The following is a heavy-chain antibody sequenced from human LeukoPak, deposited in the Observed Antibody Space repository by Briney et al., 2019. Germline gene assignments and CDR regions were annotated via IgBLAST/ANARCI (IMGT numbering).Heavy chain of an antibody. J-gene: IGHJ4*02. D-gene: IGHD2-15*01. CDR1: GYTFTGYY. V-gene: IGHV1-18*04. Sequence: ASVKVSCKASGYTFTGYYMHWVRQAPGQGLEWMGWISAYNGNTNYAQKLQGRVTMTTDTSTSTAYMELRSLRSDDTAVYYCARVQNGWHYWGQGTLVTVSS. CDR2: ISAYNGNT. CDR3: ARVQNGWHY.